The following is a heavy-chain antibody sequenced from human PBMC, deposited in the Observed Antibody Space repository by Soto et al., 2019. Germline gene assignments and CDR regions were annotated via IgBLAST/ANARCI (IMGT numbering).Heavy chain of an antibody. Sequence: QVQLQESGPGLVKPSETLSLTCTVSGGSVSSGSYYWSWVRQPPGKGLEWIGYIYYSGSTNYNPSRKSRVTISVDTSKNQFSLKLSSVTAADTAVYYCARNAWTVAGTIFAEFYGMDVWGQGTTVTVSS. J-gene: IGHJ6*02. V-gene: IGHV4-61*01. CDR3: ARNAWTVAGTIFAEFYGMDV. D-gene: IGHD6-19*01. CDR1: GGSVSSGSYY. CDR2: IYYSGST.